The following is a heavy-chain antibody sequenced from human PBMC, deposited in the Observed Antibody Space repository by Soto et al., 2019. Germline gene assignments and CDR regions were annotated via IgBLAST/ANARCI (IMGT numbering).Heavy chain of an antibody. CDR1: GYTFTSYG. CDR2: ISAYNGNT. J-gene: IGHJ6*02. D-gene: IGHD3-10*02. Sequence: QVQLVYSCAELNKPGASVKVSCKASGYTFTSYGISWVRQAPGQGLDGMGWISAYNGNTNYAQKLQGRFTMTTDTATSKAGIELRGRRSDDAAVSYFERDSTVLRCSAGYYYGMVDWFQVTTVTVSS. CDR3: ERDSTVLRCSAGYYYGMVD. V-gene: IGHV1-18*04.